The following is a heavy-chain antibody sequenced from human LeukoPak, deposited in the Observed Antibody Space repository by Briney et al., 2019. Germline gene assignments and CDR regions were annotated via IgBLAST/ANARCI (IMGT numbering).Heavy chain of an antibody. CDR1: GYSISSGYY. Sequence: SETLSLTCTVSGYSISSGYYWGWIRQPPGKGLEWIGSIYHSGSTYYNPSLKSRVTISVDTSKNQFSLKLSSVTAADTAVYYCARYSGSYYIDYWGQGTLVSVSS. J-gene: IGHJ4*02. V-gene: IGHV4-38-2*02. D-gene: IGHD1-26*01. CDR3: ARYSGSYYIDY. CDR2: IYHSGST.